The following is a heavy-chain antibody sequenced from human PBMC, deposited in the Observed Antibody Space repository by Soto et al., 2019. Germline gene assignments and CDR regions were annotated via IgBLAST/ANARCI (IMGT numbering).Heavy chain of an antibody. CDR2: IIPTIGTT. CDR3: ARELKEPGSYYYYGLDV. D-gene: IGHD3-10*01. Sequence: SVKVSCKASGGSFSTYGITWVRPAPGQGLEWMGGIIPTIGTTKYAQKFQGRVTITADASTTTAYVELSSLRSDDTAVYYCARELKEPGSYYYYGLDVWGQGTTVTVSS. V-gene: IGHV1-69*13. CDR1: GGSFSTYG. J-gene: IGHJ6*02.